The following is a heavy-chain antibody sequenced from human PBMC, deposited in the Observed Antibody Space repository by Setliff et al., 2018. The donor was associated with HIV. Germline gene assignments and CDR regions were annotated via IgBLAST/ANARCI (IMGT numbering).Heavy chain of an antibody. CDR3: ARGALLAVFDFDH. J-gene: IGHJ4*01. D-gene: IGHD2-15*01. CDR2: INVGKGDT. CDR1: GYTFTTYS. V-gene: IGHV1-3*01. Sequence: WASVKVSCKTSGYTFTTYSIHWVRQAPGQSLEWMGWINVGKGDTKYSQELQGRITITTDTSANTAYMELSSLRSDDTAVYFCARGALLAVFDFDHWGHGTLVTVSS.